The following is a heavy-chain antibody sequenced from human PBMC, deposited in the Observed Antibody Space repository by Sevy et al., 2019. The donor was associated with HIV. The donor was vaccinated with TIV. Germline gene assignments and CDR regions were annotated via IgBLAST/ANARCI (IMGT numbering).Heavy chain of an antibody. D-gene: IGHD2-15*01. CDR3: ARAYCSGGRCYSLAY. CDR2: VSPNNGDT. J-gene: IGHJ4*02. Sequence: ASVKVSCKVSGYTFSTYHITWVRQAPGQGLEWMGRVSPNNGDTNYAQKLQGRVTMITDASTNTAYMELGSLRSDDTAVYYCARAYCSGGRCYSLAYWGQGTLVTVSS. V-gene: IGHV1-18*01. CDR1: GYTFSTYH.